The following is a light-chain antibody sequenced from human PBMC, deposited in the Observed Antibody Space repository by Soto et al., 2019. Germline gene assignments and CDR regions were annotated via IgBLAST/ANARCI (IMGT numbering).Light chain of an antibody. CDR1: QSISVH. Sequence: DIQMTQSPSSLSASVGDTVTITCRASQSISVHLNWYQQKPGKVPKLLIYAASNLQSGVPSRFSGSGSETDFALTISSLQPEDFATYYCQQSYIPPYTVGQGTKLEIK. CDR3: QQSYIPPYT. J-gene: IGKJ2*01. V-gene: IGKV1-39*01. CDR2: AAS.